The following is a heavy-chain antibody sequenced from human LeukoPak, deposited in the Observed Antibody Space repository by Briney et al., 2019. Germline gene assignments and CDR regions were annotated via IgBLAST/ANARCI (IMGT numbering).Heavy chain of an antibody. CDR2: INPNSGGT. Sequence: ASVKVSCKASGYTFTGYYMHWVRQAPGQGLEWMGWINPNSGGTNYAQKFQGRVTMTRDTSISTAYMELSRLRSDDTAVYHCARPPYDILTGYSVSYFDYWGQGTLVTVSS. V-gene: IGHV1-2*02. CDR1: GYTFTGYY. CDR3: ARPPYDILTGYSVSYFDY. D-gene: IGHD3-9*01. J-gene: IGHJ4*02.